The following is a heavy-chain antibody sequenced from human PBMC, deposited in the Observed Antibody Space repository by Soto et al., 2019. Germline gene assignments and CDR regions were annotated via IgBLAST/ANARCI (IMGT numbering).Heavy chain of an antibody. CDR2: ISYDGSNK. CDR3: ARDPFYDSSGYLNWFDP. Sequence: ESVGGVVQPGRSLRLSCAASGFTFSSYAMHWVRQAPGKGLEWVAVISYDGSNKYYADSVKGRFTISRDNSKNTLYLQMNSLRAEDTAVYYCARDPFYDSSGYLNWFDPWGQGTLVTVSS. CDR1: GFTFSSYA. J-gene: IGHJ5*02. D-gene: IGHD3-22*01. V-gene: IGHV3-30-3*01.